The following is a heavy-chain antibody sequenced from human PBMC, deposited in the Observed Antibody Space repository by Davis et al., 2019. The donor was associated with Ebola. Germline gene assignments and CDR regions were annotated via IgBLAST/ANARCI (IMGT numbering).Heavy chain of an antibody. V-gene: IGHV6-1*01. CDR1: GDSVSSAG. CDR3: TRGWLRGWFDP. D-gene: IGHD5-12*01. Sequence: PSETLSLTCAISGDSVSSAGWNWIRQSPSRGLEWLGRTYYNSKWYNDYAVSVKSRITINPDTSKNQFYLQLNSVTPDNTAVYYCTRGWLRGWFDPWGQGTQVTVSS. J-gene: IGHJ5*02. CDR2: TYYNSKWYN.